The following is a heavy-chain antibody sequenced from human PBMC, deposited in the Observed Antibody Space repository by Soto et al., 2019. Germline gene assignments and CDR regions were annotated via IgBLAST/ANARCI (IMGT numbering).Heavy chain of an antibody. CDR1: GGSISKHY. V-gene: IGHV4-59*11. Sequence: QVQLQESGPGLVKPSETLSLTCSVSGGSISKHYWRWIRQPPGKGLEWIGYIYYNGNTNYNPSLKSRVTMSVDTSRNQISLKLTTVTAADTAVYYCTRANWYSEYWGQGTLVTVSS. J-gene: IGHJ4*02. D-gene: IGHD7-27*01. CDR3: TRANWYSEY. CDR2: IYYNGNT.